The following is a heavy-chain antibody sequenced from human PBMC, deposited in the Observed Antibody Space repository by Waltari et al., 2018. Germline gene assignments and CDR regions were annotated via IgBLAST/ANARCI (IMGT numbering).Heavy chain of an antibody. V-gene: IGHV3-74*01. D-gene: IGHD3-10*01. CDR2: VNVDGGGR. CDR1: GFTFNKYW. CDR3: ARVTLLRGAH. J-gene: IGHJ4*02. Sequence: EVKMVESGGGLVQPGGSLRLSCTGAGFTFNKYWMHWVRTTPGKGPEWISQVNVDGGGRDYAESVGGRFTISRDNVKRTLFLQMNGLRGEDTAVYFCARVTLLRGAHWGQGTLVTVSS.